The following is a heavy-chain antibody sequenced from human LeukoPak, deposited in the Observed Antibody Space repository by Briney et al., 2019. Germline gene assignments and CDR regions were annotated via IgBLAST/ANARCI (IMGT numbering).Heavy chain of an antibody. CDR1: GFTFDDYA. D-gene: IGHD6-13*01. J-gene: IGHJ4*02. Sequence: GGSLKLSCAASGFTFDDYAMHWVRQAPGKGLEWVSLITWDADSTYYADSVKGRFTISRDNSKNSLYLQMNSLRAEDTALYYCAKATSSWHEFDYWGQGTLVTVSS. V-gene: IGHV3-43D*03. CDR2: ITWDADST. CDR3: AKATSSWHEFDY.